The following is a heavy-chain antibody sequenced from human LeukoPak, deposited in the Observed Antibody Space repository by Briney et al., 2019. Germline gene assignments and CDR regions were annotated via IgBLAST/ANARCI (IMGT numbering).Heavy chain of an antibody. Sequence: GASVKVSCKASGYTFTSYGISWVRQAPGQGLEWMGWISAYNGNTNYAQKLQGRVTMTTDTSTSTAYMELRSLRSDDTAVYYCARSPSVRGVIIPLLDYWGQGTLVTVSS. CDR3: ARSPSVRGVIIPLLDY. D-gene: IGHD3-10*01. CDR2: ISAYNGNT. CDR1: GYTFTSYG. J-gene: IGHJ4*02. V-gene: IGHV1-18*01.